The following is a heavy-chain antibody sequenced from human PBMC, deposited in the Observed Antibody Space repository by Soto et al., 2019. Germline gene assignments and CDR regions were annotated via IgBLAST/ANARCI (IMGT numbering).Heavy chain of an antibody. Sequence: PGGSLRLSCAPSGFTFSSYWMSWVRHAPGKGLEWVANIKQDGSEKYYVDSVKGRFTISRDNAKNSLYLQMNSLRAEDTAVYYCARNPDLYYFDYWGQGTLVTVSS. CDR3: ARNPDLYYFDY. J-gene: IGHJ4*02. V-gene: IGHV3-7*01. CDR2: IKQDGSEK. CDR1: GFTFSSYW.